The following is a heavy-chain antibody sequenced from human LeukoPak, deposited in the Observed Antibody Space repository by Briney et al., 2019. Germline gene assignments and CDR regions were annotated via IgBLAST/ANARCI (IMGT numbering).Heavy chain of an antibody. Sequence: SGTLSLTCTVSGYSISSGYYWGWIRHPPGKGLEWIGSIYHSGSTYYNPSLKSRVTISVDTSKNQFSLKLSAVTAADTAVYYCARQLERRGSYMDVWGKGTTVTVSS. CDR1: GYSISSGYY. V-gene: IGHV4-38-2*02. CDR3: ARQLERRGSYMDV. CDR2: IYHSGST. D-gene: IGHD1-1*01. J-gene: IGHJ6*03.